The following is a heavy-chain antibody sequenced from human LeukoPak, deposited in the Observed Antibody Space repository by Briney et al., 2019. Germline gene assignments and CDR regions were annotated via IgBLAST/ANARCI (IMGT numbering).Heavy chain of an antibody. V-gene: IGHV3-48*02. CDR2: ISSSSRAT. CDR3: AAYSNYAYSFDP. J-gene: IGHJ5*02. D-gene: IGHD4-11*01. CDR1: GFTFSNYH. Sequence: GGSLRLSCTASGFTFSNYHIESVRQAPGKGLGWVSYISSSSRATYYADSVKGRFTISRDNAKNSLYLQMNSLTDEDTAVYYCAAYSNYAYSFDPWGQGTLVTVSS.